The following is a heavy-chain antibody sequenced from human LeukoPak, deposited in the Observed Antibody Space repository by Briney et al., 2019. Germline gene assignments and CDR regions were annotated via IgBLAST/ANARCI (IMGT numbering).Heavy chain of an antibody. CDR2: ISTYNDNT. Sequence: ASVKVSCKASGYTFNNYGISWVRQAPGQGLEWMAWISTYNDNTNYAQNLQGRVTVTTDTSTTTAYMELRSLRSDDTAVYYCARGGYCNGANCYPFVYWGQGTLVTVSS. CDR1: GYTFNNYG. CDR3: ARGGYCNGANCYPFVY. J-gene: IGHJ4*02. D-gene: IGHD2-15*01. V-gene: IGHV1-18*01.